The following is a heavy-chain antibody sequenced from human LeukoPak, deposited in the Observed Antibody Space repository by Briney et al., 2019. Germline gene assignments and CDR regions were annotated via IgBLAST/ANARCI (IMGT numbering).Heavy chain of an antibody. CDR3: ARGGADSSGYYDY. CDR2: IYYSGST. V-gene: IGHV4-31*03. J-gene: IGHJ4*02. D-gene: IGHD3-22*01. Sequence: SQTLSLTCTVSGGSISSGGYYWSWIRQHPGKGLEWIGYIYYSGSTYYNPSLKTRFTISVDTSKNQFSLKLSSVTAADTAVYYCARGGADSSGYYDYWGQGTLVTVSS. CDR1: GGSISSGGYY.